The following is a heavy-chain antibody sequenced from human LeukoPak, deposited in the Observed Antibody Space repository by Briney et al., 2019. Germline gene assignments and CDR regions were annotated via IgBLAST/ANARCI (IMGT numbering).Heavy chain of an antibody. CDR3: AKDRSVPFGVVPYYFDY. Sequence: GGSLRLSCAASGFTFSRHAMSWVRQAPGKGLEWVSAISGSGGSTYYADSVKGRFTISRDNPKNTLYLQMNSLRAEDTAVYYCAKDRSVPFGVVPYYFDYWGQGTLVTVSS. J-gene: IGHJ4*02. CDR1: GFTFSRHA. CDR2: ISGSGGST. V-gene: IGHV3-23*01. D-gene: IGHD3-3*01.